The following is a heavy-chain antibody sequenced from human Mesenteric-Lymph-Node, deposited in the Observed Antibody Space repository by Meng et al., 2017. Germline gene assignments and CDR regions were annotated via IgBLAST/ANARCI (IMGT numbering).Heavy chain of an antibody. CDR3: AREGPVPWSSSPRGVSSHLNY. D-gene: IGHD6-13*01. CDR1: GYTFTGYY. V-gene: IGHV1-2*02. CDR2: INPNSGGT. J-gene: IGHJ4*02. Sequence: ASVKVSCKASGYTFTGYYMHWVRQAPGQGLEWMGWINPNSGGTNYAQKFQGRVTMTRDTSISTAYMELSRLRSDDTAVYYCAREGPVPWSSSPRGVSSHLNYWGQGTLVTVSS.